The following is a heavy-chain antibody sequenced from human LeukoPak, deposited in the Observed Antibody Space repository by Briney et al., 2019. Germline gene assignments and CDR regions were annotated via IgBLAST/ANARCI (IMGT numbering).Heavy chain of an antibody. D-gene: IGHD1-26*01. CDR1: AFTFSRYA. J-gene: IGHJ4*02. V-gene: IGHV3-64*02. Sequence: GSLILSCAASAFTFSRYAMQWVRRAPDKRLEYVSGMDDSGAHTYYADSVKGRFTMSRDNYRDTLYLQMGSLRPEDTAVYYCARDGKAKNDFWGQGTLVTV. CDR2: MDDSGAHT. CDR3: ARDGKAKNDF.